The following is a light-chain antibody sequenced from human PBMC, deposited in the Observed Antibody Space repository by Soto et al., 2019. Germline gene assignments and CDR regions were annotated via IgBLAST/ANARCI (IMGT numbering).Light chain of an antibody. CDR3: QQRSNWPHT. CDR1: QSVSSY. Sequence: EIVLTQSPATLSLSPGERATLSCRASQSVSSYLAWYQQKPGRAPWLLIYDASNRATGIPARFSGSGSGTDFTLTISSLEPEDFAVYYCQQRSNWPHTVRPGTKVDIK. J-gene: IGKJ3*01. V-gene: IGKV3-11*01. CDR2: DAS.